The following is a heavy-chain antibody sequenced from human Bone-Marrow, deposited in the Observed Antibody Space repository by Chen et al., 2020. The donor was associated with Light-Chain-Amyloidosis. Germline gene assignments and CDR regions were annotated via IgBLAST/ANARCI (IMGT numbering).Heavy chain of an antibody. J-gene: IGHJ5*02. D-gene: IGHD3-3*01. CDR3: ARDETPIFGVVTYNWFDP. Sequence: QVQLVQSGAEVKKPGSSVKVSCRASGGTFNSYCVSWIRQAPGQGLEWMGWIIPMFGRAHYAQKFQGRVTMTADESTNTAYMELSRLGSEDTAVYYCARDETPIFGVVTYNWFDPWGQGTLVTVSS. CDR2: IIPMFGRA. CDR1: GGTFNSYC. V-gene: IGHV1-69*01.